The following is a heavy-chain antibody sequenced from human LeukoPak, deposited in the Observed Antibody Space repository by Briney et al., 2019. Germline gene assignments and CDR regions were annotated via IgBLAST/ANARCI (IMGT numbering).Heavy chain of an antibody. CDR2: INPNSGGT. J-gene: IGHJ6*02. V-gene: IGHV1-2*02. D-gene: IGHD2-15*01. CDR3: ASGVVVVAATWSSYYYGMDV. CDR1: GYTFTSYD. Sequence: ASVKVSCKASGYTFTSYDINWVRQATGQGLEWMGWINPNSGGTNYAQKFQGRVTMTRDTSISTAYMELSRLRSDDTAVYYCASGVVVVAATWSSYYYGMDVWGQGTTVTVSS.